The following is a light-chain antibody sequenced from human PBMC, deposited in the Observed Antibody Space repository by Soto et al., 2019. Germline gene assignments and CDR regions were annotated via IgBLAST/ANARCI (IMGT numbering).Light chain of an antibody. CDR1: QGIRND. V-gene: IGKV1-17*01. CDR2: AAS. J-gene: IGKJ1*01. Sequence: DIQMTQSPSSLSASVGDRVTITCRASQGIRNDLGWYQQKPGKAPKRLIYAASSLQSGVPSRFTAGGSGPDSTLPIGGLQPEDFATYYCLQHNSYRTFGQGTKVEIK. CDR3: LQHNSYRT.